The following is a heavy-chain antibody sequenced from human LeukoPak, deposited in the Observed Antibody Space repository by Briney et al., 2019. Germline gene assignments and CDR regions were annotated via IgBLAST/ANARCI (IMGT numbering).Heavy chain of an antibody. V-gene: IGHV4-39*07. Sequence: SETLSLTCTVSGGSISSTSYYWGWIRQPPGKGLEWIGSIYYSGSTYYNPSLKSRVTISVDTSKNQFSLKLSSVTAADTAVYYCAREDLDYWGQGTLVTVSS. J-gene: IGHJ4*02. CDR3: AREDLDY. CDR1: GGSISSTSYY. CDR2: IYYSGST.